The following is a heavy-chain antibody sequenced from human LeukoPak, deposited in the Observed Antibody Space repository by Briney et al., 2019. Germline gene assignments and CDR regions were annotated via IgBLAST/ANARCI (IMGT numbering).Heavy chain of an antibody. D-gene: IGHD3-3*01. CDR3: ARRVNYDFWSGYYTAWFDP. J-gene: IGHJ5*02. V-gene: IGHV1-2*02. CDR2: INPNSGGT. CDR1: GYTFTGYY. Sequence: ASVKVSCKASGYTFTGYYMHWVRQAPGQGLEWMGWINPNSGGTNYAQKLQGRVTMTRDTSISTAYMELSRLRSDDTAVYYCARRVNYDFWSGYYTAWFDPWGQGTLVTVSS.